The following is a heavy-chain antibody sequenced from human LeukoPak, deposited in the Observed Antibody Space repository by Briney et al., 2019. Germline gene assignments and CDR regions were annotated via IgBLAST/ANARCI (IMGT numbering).Heavy chain of an antibody. CDR1: GNIFARYD. V-gene: IGHV1-8*01. Sequence: GASVRVSCKVSGNIFARYDINWIRRATGNGLEWMGWMNPKTGNTGYAQQFQGRVNMTSDTPMTTAYMELNSLISEDTAVYYCVRARYSSAWFDSWGHGALVIVSS. CDR3: VRARYSSAWFDS. J-gene: IGHJ5*01. D-gene: IGHD6-19*01. CDR2: MNPKTGNT.